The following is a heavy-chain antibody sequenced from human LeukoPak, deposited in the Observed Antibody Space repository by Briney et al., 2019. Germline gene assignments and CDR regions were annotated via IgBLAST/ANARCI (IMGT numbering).Heavy chain of an antibody. CDR2: IYHSGST. J-gene: IGHJ3*01. Sequence: SATLSLTCAVSGGSISSGAYWGCVRQPPAKGLGWIGTIYHSGSTYYNPSLNSRVTISIDTSKNQFSLKLTSVTAADTAVYYCANSWYYLDSSGLPKTDACDRWGQGTLFTVSS. V-gene: IGHV4-38-2*01. CDR3: ANSWYYLDSSGLPKTDACDR. D-gene: IGHD3-22*01. CDR1: GGSISSGAY.